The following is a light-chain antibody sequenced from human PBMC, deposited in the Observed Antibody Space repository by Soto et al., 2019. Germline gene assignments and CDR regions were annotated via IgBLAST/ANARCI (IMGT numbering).Light chain of an antibody. CDR3: QQYDNWPRT. V-gene: IGKV3-15*01. Sequence: EIVLTQSPAALSVSPGERATLSCRASQSVSSNLAWYQQKPGQAPRLLIYGASTRATGILARFSGSGSGTEFTLTISSLQSGDSAVYYCQQYDNWPRTFGQRTKVDIK. CDR1: QSVSSN. CDR2: GAS. J-gene: IGKJ1*01.